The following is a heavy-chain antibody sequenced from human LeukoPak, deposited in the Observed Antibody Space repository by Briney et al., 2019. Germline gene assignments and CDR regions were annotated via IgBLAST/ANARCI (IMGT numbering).Heavy chain of an antibody. CDR2: INHSGST. CDR1: GGSFSGYY. J-gene: IGHJ5*02. CDR3: ARRGTNFWFDP. V-gene: IGHV4-34*01. D-gene: IGHD1-1*01. Sequence: PSETLSLTCAVYGGSFSGYYWSWIRQPPGKGLEWIGEINHSGSTNYNPSLKSRVTISVDTSQNQFSLKLNSVTAADTAMYYCARRGTNFWFDPWGQGILVTVSS.